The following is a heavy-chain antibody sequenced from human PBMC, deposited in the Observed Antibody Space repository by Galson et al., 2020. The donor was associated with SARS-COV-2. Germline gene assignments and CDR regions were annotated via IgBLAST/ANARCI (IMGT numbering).Heavy chain of an antibody. CDR1: GGSISSSSYY. Sequence: SETLSLTCTVSGGSISSSSYYWGWIRQPPGKGLEWIGNIYYSGSTYYNPSLQSRVTISVDTSKNQFSLKLSSVTAADTAVYYCARHASGYDYDSSFDYWGQGTLVTVSS. CDR3: ARHASGYDYDSSFDY. V-gene: IGHV4-39*07. CDR2: IYYSGST. J-gene: IGHJ4*02. D-gene: IGHD3-22*01.